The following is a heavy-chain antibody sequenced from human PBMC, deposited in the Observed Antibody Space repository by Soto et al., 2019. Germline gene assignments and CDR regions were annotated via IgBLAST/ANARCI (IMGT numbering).Heavy chain of an antibody. CDR3: ARGGQYSSSWNWFDP. J-gene: IGHJ5*02. D-gene: IGHD6-13*01. V-gene: IGHV3-21*01. Sequence: PGGSLRLSCAASGFTFSSYSMNWVRQAPGKGLEWVSSISSSSSYIYYADSVKGRFTISRDNAKNSLYLQMNSLRAEDTAVYYCARGGQYSSSWNWFDPWGQGTLVTVSS. CDR2: ISSSSSYI. CDR1: GFTFSSYS.